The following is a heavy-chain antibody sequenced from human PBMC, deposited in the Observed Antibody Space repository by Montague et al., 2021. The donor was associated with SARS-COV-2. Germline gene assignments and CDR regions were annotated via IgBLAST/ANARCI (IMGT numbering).Heavy chain of an antibody. CDR1: GGSISSSY. Sequence: SETLSLTCIVSGGSISSSYWSWIRQPPGKGLEWIGRIYTSGSTXXXPSXXXRVTMSLDTSKNQFSLKINSVTAADTAVYYCARGVQSSRSWFYFGLDVWGQGTTVIVSS. D-gene: IGHD6-13*01. CDR3: ARGVQSSRSWFYFGLDV. V-gene: IGHV4-4*07. CDR2: IYTSGST. J-gene: IGHJ6*02.